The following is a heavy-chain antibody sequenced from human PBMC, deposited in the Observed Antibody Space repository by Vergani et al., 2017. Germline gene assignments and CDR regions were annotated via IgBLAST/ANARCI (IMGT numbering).Heavy chain of an antibody. J-gene: IGHJ5*02. CDR3: AREGVTGSYSYSMSYNWFDP. V-gene: IGHV1-69*06. Sequence: QVQLVQSGAEVKKPGSSVKVSCKASGGTFSSYAISWVRQAPGQGLEWMGGIIPIFGTANYAQKFQGRVTITADKSTSTAYMELSSLRSEDTAVYYCAREGVTGSYSYSMSYNWFDPWGQGTLVTVSS. CDR2: IIPIFGTA. CDR1: GGTFSSYA. D-gene: IGHD1-26*01.